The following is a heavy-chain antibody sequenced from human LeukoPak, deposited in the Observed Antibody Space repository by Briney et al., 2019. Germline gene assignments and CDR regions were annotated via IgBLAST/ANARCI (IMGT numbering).Heavy chain of an antibody. CDR1: GFPFSSYS. D-gene: IGHD6-19*01. Sequence: GSLGLSCAASGFPFSSYSINWVRQAPGKGLEWVSSISSSSYIYYADSVKGRFTISRDNAKNSLYLQMNSLRAEDTAVYYCAREREAVAVDYWGQGTLVTVSS. CDR2: ISSSSYI. CDR3: AREREAVAVDY. V-gene: IGHV3-21*01. J-gene: IGHJ4*02.